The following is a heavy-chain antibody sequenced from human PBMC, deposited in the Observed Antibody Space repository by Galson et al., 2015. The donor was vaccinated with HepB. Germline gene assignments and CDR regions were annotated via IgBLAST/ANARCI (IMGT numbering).Heavy chain of an antibody. CDR3: ARAWGYSSGHFDY. CDR1: GGSISSYY. Sequence: QVQLQESGPGLVKPSETLSLTCTVSGGSISSYYWSWIRQPPGKGLEWIGYIYYSGSTNYNPSPKSRVTISVDTSKNQFSLKLSSVTAADTAVYYCARAWGYSSGHFDYWGQGTLVTVSS. D-gene: IGHD6-19*01. CDR2: IYYSGST. J-gene: IGHJ4*02. V-gene: IGHV4-59*01.